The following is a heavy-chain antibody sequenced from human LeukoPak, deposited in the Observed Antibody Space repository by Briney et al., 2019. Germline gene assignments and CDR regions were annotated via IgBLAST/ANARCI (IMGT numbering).Heavy chain of an antibody. V-gene: IGHV1-69*04. Sequence: GASVKVSCKASGGTFSSYAISWVRQAPGQGLEWMGRIIPILGIANYAQKFQGRVTITADKSTSTAYMELSSLRSENTAVYYCASAAPSNTAMVPNHYFDYWGQGTLVTVSS. CDR2: IIPILGIA. D-gene: IGHD5-18*01. J-gene: IGHJ4*02. CDR1: GGTFSSYA. CDR3: ASAAPSNTAMVPNHYFDY.